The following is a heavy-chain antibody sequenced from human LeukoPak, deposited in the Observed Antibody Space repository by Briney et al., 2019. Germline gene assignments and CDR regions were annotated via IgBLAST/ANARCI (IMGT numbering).Heavy chain of an antibody. D-gene: IGHD5-18*01. CDR2: IYTSGST. V-gene: IGHV4-4*07. CDR3: ASDGGYGQLYYFEY. Sequence: SETLSLTCTGSAGSISSYYWSWIRQPAGKGLKGGGRIYTSGSTNDNPSLKSLVTISVDTSDNHFSLKLSSVPAATTAFYYCASDGGYGQLYYFEYWGQGTLVTVLS. CDR1: AGSISSYY. J-gene: IGHJ4*02.